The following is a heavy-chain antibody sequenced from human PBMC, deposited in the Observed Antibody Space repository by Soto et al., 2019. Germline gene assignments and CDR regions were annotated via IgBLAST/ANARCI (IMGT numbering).Heavy chain of an antibody. J-gene: IGHJ4*02. CDR2: IYHSGST. D-gene: IGHD2-15*01. CDR3: ARGVGGGDFFAY. V-gene: IGHV4-30-2*01. CDR1: GGSISSGGYS. Sequence: SENLSLTCTVSGGSISSGGYSWSWIRQPPGKGLEWVGYIYHSGSTYNNPPLKSRVTIPIDRSKTRFPRKLGSVTAADRAVYYWARGVGGGDFFAYWGKGTLVTVSS.